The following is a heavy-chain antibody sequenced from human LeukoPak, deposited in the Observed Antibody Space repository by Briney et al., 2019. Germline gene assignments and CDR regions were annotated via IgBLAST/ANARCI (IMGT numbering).Heavy chain of an antibody. V-gene: IGHV3-23*01. D-gene: IGHD6-19*01. CDR2: ISGNGRKT. CDR1: GFSFSTYA. Sequence: GGSLRLSCVASGFSFSTYAMSWVRQAPGKGLEWVAAISGNGRKTYYTASVKGRFTISRDNSKDTVFLQMDSERAEGTGVYYCAKEMYSSGFFDYWGQGTLVTVSS. J-gene: IGHJ4*02. CDR3: AKEMYSSGFFDY.